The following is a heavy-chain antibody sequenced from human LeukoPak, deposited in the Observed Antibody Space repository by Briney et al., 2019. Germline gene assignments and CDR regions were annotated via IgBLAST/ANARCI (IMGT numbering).Heavy chain of an antibody. Sequence: SETLSLTCTVSGGSISSYYWSWIRQPPGKGLEWIGYIYYSGSTNYNPSLKSRVTISVDTSKNQFSLKLSSVTAADTAVYYCARDQHMVRGVIPYGMDVWGQGTTVTVSS. CDR3: ARDQHMVRGVIPYGMDV. D-gene: IGHD3-10*01. CDR1: GGSISSYY. CDR2: IYYSGST. V-gene: IGHV4-59*12. J-gene: IGHJ6*02.